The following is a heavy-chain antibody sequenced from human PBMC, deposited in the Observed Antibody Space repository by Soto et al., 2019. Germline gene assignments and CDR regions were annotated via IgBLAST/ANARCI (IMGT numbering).Heavy chain of an antibody. CDR3: ARGIIVGGWYPYYFDY. Sequence: QVQLVQSGAEVKKPGASVKVSCKASGYTFITYAMHWVRQAPGQRLEWMGWINAGNGNTKYSQKFHGRVSITRDTSASTAYMELSRLRSEDTAVYYCARGIIVGGWYPYYFDYWGQGTLVTVSS. CDR1: GYTFITYA. V-gene: IGHV1-3*01. CDR2: INAGNGNT. D-gene: IGHD6-19*01. J-gene: IGHJ4*02.